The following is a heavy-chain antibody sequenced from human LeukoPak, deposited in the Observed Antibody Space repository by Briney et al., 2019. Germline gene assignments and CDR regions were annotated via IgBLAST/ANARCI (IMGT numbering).Heavy chain of an antibody. V-gene: IGHV4-39*01. CDR3: AKSGGHCLIDY. D-gene: IGHD1-26*01. CDR1: GASVSGSPYY. CDR2: IYYSGST. J-gene: IGHJ4*02. Sequence: PSETLSLTCTVSGASVSGSPYYWGWVRQPPGKGREWIGNIYYSGSTYYNASLESRVTISIDTSKNQFSLKMNSVTAADTAMYYCAKSGGHCLIDYWGQGTLVTVSS.